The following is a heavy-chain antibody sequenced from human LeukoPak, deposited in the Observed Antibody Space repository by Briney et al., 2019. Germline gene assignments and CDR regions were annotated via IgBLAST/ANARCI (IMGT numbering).Heavy chain of an antibody. J-gene: IGHJ4*02. V-gene: IGHV3-53*01. Sequence: GGSPRLSCAASGFTVSSNYMSWVRQAPGKGLEWVSVIYSGGSTYYADSVKGRFTISRDNSKNTLYLEMNTLRAEDTAVYYCARAFGYFDSSGPLDYWGQGTLVTVSS. CDR2: IYSGGST. CDR1: GFTVSSNY. CDR3: ARAFGYFDSSGPLDY. D-gene: IGHD3-22*01.